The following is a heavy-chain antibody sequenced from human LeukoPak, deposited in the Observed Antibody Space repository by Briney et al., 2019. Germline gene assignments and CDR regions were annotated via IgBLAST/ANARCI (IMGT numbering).Heavy chain of an antibody. J-gene: IGHJ4*02. CDR1: GATFSSYA. V-gene: IGHV1-69*05. Sequence: SVTVSCKASGATFSSYAISWVRQAPGQGLEWMGRIIPFFGRANYAQKFQGSVTITTDESTSTAYMEIRSLRSDDTAVYYCAREVSAAGTHFDYWGQRTLVTVSS. CDR3: AREVSAAGTHFDY. D-gene: IGHD6-13*01. CDR2: IIPFFGRA.